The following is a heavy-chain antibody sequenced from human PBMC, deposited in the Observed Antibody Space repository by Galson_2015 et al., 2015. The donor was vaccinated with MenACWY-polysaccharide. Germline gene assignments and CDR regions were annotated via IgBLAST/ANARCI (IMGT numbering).Heavy chain of an antibody. CDR3: ARGVRSFARSDY. J-gene: IGHJ4*02. V-gene: IGHV3-30*01. Sequence: VKGRFTISRNTSPNTVYLQMASLRPEDTALYYCARGVRSFARSDYWGQGAQVTVSS. D-gene: IGHD3-10*01.